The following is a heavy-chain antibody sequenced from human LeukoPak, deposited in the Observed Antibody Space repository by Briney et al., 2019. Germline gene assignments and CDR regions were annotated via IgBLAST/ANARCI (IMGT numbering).Heavy chain of an antibody. CDR2: INPNSGDT. CDR3: VRDASYYYDSSASGRDY. J-gene: IGHJ4*02. Sequence: ASVKGSCKASAYTFTCYFMHWGRHAPGQGLEWMGRINPNSGDTNYAQKFQGRVTMTGDTSISTAYMELNRLRSDDTAVYYCVRDASYYYDSSASGRDYWGQGTLVTVSS. D-gene: IGHD3-22*01. CDR1: AYTFTCYF. V-gene: IGHV1-2*02.